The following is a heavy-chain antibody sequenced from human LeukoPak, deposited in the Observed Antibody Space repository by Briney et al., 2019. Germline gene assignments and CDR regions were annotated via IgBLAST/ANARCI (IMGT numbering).Heavy chain of an antibody. J-gene: IGHJ4*02. CDR2: INTNTGNP. CDR1: GYTFTGYA. CDR3: ARDHSSGWYGSEDY. D-gene: IGHD6-19*01. Sequence: ASVKVSCKASGYTFTGYAMNWVRQAPGQGLEWMGWINTNTGNPTYAQGFTGRFVFSLDTSVSTAYLQISSLKAEDTAVYYCARDHSSGWYGSEDYWGQGTLVTVSS. V-gene: IGHV7-4-1*02.